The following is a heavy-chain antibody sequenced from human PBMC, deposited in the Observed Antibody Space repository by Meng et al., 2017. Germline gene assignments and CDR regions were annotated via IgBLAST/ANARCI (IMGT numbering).Heavy chain of an antibody. CDR2: IYYSGST. CDR3: ARVSSVVMVADY. V-gene: IGHV4-31*03. CDR1: GGSISSGGYY. D-gene: IGHD2-15*01. Sequence: LRLSCTVSGGSISSGGYYWSWIRQHPGKGLEWIGYIYYSGSTYYNPSLKSRVTISVDTSKNQFSLKLSSVTAADTAVYYCARVSSVVMVADYWGQGTLATVSS. J-gene: IGHJ4*02.